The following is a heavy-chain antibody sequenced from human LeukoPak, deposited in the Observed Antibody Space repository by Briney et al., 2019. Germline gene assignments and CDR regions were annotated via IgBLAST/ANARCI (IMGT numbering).Heavy chain of an antibody. D-gene: IGHD6-19*01. J-gene: IGHJ4*02. CDR3: AKDSKAVTGTGNIDY. CDR1: AFTFDNYA. CDR2: ISSNVTNT. V-gene: IGHV3-43D*03. Sequence: GGSLTLSCAASAFTFDNYAMRWVRQPHGKVLEWVSLISSNVTNTYYADSVTGRFTISTDNSKNSLYLQMNSLRAKDTALYYCAKDSKAVTGTGNIDYWGQGTLVTVSS.